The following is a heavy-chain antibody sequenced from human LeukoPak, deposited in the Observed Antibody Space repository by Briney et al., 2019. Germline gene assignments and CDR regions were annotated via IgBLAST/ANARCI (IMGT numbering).Heavy chain of an antibody. V-gene: IGHV4-39*01. CDR3: ARAVAGTYY. CDR2: IYYSGST. CDR1: GGSISSSNYY. J-gene: IGHJ4*02. D-gene: IGHD6-19*01. Sequence: SETLSLTCTVSGGSISSSNYYWGWIRQPPGKGLEWIGTIYYSGSTYYNPSLKSRITISVDTSKNQFSLKMRSVTAADTAVYYCARAVAGTYYWGLGTLVTVSS.